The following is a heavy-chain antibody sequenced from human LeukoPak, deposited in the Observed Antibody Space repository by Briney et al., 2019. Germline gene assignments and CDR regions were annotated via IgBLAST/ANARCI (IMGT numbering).Heavy chain of an antibody. Sequence: ASVKVSCKASGYTFTCYYMHWVRQAPGQGLEWMGWINPNSGGTNYAQKFQGRVTMTRDTSISTAYMELSRLRSDDTAVYYCARVEMATLTFDYWGQGTLVTVSS. V-gene: IGHV1-2*02. J-gene: IGHJ4*02. D-gene: IGHD5-24*01. CDR2: INPNSGGT. CDR3: ARVEMATLTFDY. CDR1: GYTFTCYY.